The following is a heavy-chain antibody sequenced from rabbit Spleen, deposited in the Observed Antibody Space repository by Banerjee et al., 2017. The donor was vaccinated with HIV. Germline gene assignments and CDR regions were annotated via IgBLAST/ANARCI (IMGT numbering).Heavy chain of an antibody. CDR1: GFTLSSFW. Sequence: QEQLVESGADLVQPEGSLTLTCTASGFTLSSFWICWVRQAPGKGLEWIACIYVGSGGGTKYPSWAKGRFTISKTSSTTVTLQMASLTVADTATYFCARAGEGGDGYLNLWGPGTLVTVS. D-gene: IGHD5-1*01. J-gene: IGHJ4*01. V-gene: IGHV1S45*01. CDR3: ARAGEGGDGYLNL. CDR2: IYVGSGGGT.